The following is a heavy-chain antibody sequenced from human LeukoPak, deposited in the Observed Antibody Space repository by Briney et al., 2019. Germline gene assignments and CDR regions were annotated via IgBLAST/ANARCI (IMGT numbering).Heavy chain of an antibody. CDR1: GYTFTSYD. J-gene: IGHJ5*02. CDR3: ARAAAGLITRFDP. V-gene: IGHV1-8*01. CDR2: MNPNSGNT. Sequence: ASVTVSCKASGYTFTSYDINWVRQATGQGLEWMGWMNPNSGNTGYAQKFQGRVTMTRNTSISTAYMELSSLRSEDTAVYYCARAAAGLITRFDPWGQGTLVTVSS. D-gene: IGHD6-13*01.